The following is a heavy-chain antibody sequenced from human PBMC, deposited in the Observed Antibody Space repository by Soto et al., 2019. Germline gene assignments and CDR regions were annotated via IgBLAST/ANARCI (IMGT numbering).Heavy chain of an antibody. Sequence: PGGSLRLSCAASGFTFSSYWMSWVRQAPGKGLEWVANIKQDGSEKYYVDSVKGRFTISRDNAKKSLYLQINSLRPEDAALYYCVKDGLTSVFGLVYDGSDIWGRGTMVTVSS. CDR2: IKQDGSEK. CDR1: GFTFSSYW. J-gene: IGHJ3*02. CDR3: VKDGLTSVFGLVYDGSDI. D-gene: IGHD3-3*01. V-gene: IGHV3-7*03.